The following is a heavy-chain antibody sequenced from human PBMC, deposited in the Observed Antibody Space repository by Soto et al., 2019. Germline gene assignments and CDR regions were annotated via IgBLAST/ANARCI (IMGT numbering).Heavy chain of an antibody. D-gene: IGHD3-22*01. CDR1: GYSFSSYG. CDR3: ARGGYYVSSGARNYHYYGMDV. V-gene: IGHV1-18*01. Sequence: ASVKVSCKASGYSFSSYGITWVRQAPGQGIEWLGWISPYNDDTKYAQRLQGRVTMTTDTSTRTAYMDIRGLRSDDTAIYYCARGGYYVSSGARNYHYYGMDVWGQGTTVTVSS. J-gene: IGHJ6*02. CDR2: ISPYNDDT.